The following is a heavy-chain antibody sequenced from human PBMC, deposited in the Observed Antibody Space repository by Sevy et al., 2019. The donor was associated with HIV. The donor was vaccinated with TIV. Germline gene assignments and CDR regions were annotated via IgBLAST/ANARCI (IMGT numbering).Heavy chain of an antibody. CDR1: GYSFTSYW. V-gene: IGHV5-51*01. Sequence: GESLKISCKGSGYSFTSYWIGWMRQMPGKGLEWMGIIYPGDSDTRYSPSFQGQVTISADKSISTAYLQWSSLKASDTPMYYCARRGYVLWCGKGAFDIWGQGTSVTVSS. J-gene: IGHJ3*02. CDR2: IYPGDSDT. D-gene: IGHD3-3*01. CDR3: ARRGYVLWCGKGAFDI.